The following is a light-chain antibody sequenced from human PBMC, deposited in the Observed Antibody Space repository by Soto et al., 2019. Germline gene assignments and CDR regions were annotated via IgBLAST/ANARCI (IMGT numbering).Light chain of an antibody. V-gene: IGKV3-20*01. Sequence: EIVLTQSPGTLSLSPGERATLSCRASQSVSSDYLAWYQQKPGHAPRLLIYGASSRATGIPDRFSGGGSGTAFALSISRLEPEDFAVYYCPQFGSSPFTFGGGTKVEIK. CDR2: GAS. J-gene: IGKJ4*01. CDR1: QSVSSDY. CDR3: PQFGSSPFT.